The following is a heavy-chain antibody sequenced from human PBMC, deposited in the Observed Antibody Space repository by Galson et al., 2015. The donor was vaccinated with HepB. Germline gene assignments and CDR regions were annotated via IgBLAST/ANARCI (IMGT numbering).Heavy chain of an antibody. J-gene: IGHJ6*02. D-gene: IGHD3-3*01. V-gene: IGHV3-33*01. CDR2: IWYDGSNK. Sequence: SLRLSCAASGITFVRNGMHWVRQAPGKGLEWVAVIWYDGSNKFYADSVKGRFTISRDNSKNTLYLQMNSLRAEDTAMYYCAGDQSPTCGVGTYNYYGMDIWGQGTTITVSS. CDR3: AGDQSPTCGVGTYNYYGMDI. CDR1: GITFVRNG.